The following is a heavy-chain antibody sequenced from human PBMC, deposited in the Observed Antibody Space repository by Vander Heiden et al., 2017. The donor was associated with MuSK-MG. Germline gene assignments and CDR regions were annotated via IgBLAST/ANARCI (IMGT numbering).Heavy chain of an antibody. D-gene: IGHD4-4*01. J-gene: IGHJ4*02. CDR2: LDRNGGNI. CDR3: ARLTGAYSHYFDY. V-gene: IGHV3-48*01. CDR1: GFTFSSSS. Sequence: EVQLVESGGGLVQPGGSLRLSCAASGFTFSSSSMVWVRQAPGMGLEWISYLDRNGGNIYYADSVKGRFTISRDNDKKSLFLQLNSLRAGDTAVYYCARLTGAYSHYFDYWGQGTLVTVS.